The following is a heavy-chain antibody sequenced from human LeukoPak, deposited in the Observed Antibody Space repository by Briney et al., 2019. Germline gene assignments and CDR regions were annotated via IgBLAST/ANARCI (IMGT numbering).Heavy chain of an antibody. CDR1: GYTFTSYG. Sequence: GASVKVSCKASGYTFTSYGISWVRQAPGQGLEWMGWISAYNGNTNYAQKFQGRVTITRNTSISTAYMELSSLRSEDTAVYYCARGGDYYDSSGYYWEYWFDPWGQGTLVTVSS. V-gene: IGHV1-18*01. J-gene: IGHJ5*02. CDR2: ISAYNGNT. CDR3: ARGGDYYDSSGYYWEYWFDP. D-gene: IGHD3-22*01.